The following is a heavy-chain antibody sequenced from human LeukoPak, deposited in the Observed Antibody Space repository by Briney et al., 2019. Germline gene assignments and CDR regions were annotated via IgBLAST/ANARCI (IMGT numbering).Heavy chain of an antibody. Sequence: GESLKVSCKASGYTFTNYGISWVRQAPGQGLEWMGWISAYNGNTNYAQKLQGRVTMTTDTSTSTAYMELRSLRSDDTAVYYCARDIEYYSLAAAGRTDYWGQGTLVTVSS. J-gene: IGHJ4*02. CDR2: ISAYNGNT. V-gene: IGHV1-18*01. CDR1: GYTFTNYG. D-gene: IGHD6-13*01. CDR3: ARDIEYYSLAAAGRTDY.